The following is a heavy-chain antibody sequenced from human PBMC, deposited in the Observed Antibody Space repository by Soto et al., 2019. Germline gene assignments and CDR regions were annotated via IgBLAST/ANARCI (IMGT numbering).Heavy chain of an antibody. CDR3: ARSSGSHYYFDY. V-gene: IGHV4-39*07. D-gene: IGHD1-26*01. CDR1: GGSISSSSYY. Sequence: PSETLSLTCTVSGGSISSSSYYWGWIRQPPGKGLEWIGSIYYSGSTYYNPSLKSRVTISVDTSKNQFSLKLSSVTAADTAVYYCARSSGSHYYFDYWGQGTLVTVSS. J-gene: IGHJ4*02. CDR2: IYYSGST.